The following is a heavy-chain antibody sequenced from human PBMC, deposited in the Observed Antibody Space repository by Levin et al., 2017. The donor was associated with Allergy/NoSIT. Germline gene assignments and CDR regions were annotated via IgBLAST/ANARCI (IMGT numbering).Heavy chain of an antibody. Sequence: LSLTCAASGFTFSKNWVHWVRQAPGKGLVWVSRIDSDGSGTTYADSVKGRFTISRDNAKNTAYLQMNSLRAEDTAVYYCARDKFYAMDVWGQGTTVTVSS. J-gene: IGHJ6*02. CDR1: GFTFSKNW. CDR2: IDSDGSGT. CDR3: ARDKFYAMDV. V-gene: IGHV3-74*01.